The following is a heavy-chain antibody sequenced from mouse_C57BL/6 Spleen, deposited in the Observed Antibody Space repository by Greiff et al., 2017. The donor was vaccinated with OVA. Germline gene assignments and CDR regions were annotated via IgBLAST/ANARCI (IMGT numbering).Heavy chain of an antibody. Sequence: EVQRVESGPELVKPGASVKIPCKASGYTFTDYNMDWVKQSHGKSLEWIGDINPNNGGTIYNQKFKGKATLTVDKSSSTAYMELRSLTSEDTAVYYCARGATAFDYWGQGTTLTVSS. CDR3: ARGATAFDY. V-gene: IGHV1-18*01. J-gene: IGHJ2*01. CDR1: GYTFTDYN. D-gene: IGHD1-2*01. CDR2: INPNNGGT.